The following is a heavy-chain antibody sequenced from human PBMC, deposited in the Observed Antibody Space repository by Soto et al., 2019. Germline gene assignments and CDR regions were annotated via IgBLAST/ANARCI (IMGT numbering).Heavy chain of an antibody. V-gene: IGHV4-59*01. CDR1: GGSISSYY. D-gene: IGHD2-15*01. Sequence: SETLSLTCTVSGGSISSYYWSWIRQPPGKGLEWIGYIYYSGSTNYSTSLKSRVTISVDTSKNQFSLKLSSVTAADTAVYYCASGGKLGGYYYYGMDVWGQGTTVTVSS. J-gene: IGHJ6*02. CDR3: ASGGKLGGYYYYGMDV. CDR2: IYYSGST.